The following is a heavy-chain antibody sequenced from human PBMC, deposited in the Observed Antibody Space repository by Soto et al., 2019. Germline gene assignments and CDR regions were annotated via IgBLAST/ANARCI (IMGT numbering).Heavy chain of an antibody. Sequence: NPSETLSLTCTVSGGSISSGGYYWSWIRQHPGKGLEWIGYIYYSGSTYYNPSLKSRVTISVDTSKNQFSLKLSSVTAADTAVYYCARPSGYYYYGMDVWGQGTTVTVSS. D-gene: IGHD1-26*01. CDR3: ARPSGYYYYGMDV. V-gene: IGHV4-31*03. CDR1: GGSISSGGYY. CDR2: IYYSGST. J-gene: IGHJ6*02.